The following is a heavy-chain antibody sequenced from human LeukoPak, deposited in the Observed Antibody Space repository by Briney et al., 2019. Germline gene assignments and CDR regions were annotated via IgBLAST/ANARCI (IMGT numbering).Heavy chain of an antibody. V-gene: IGHV3-13*01. CDR1: GFTFSRYD. CDR2: IGTAGDT. CDR3: ARSVPGGSGWMGSIEY. J-gene: IGHJ4*02. D-gene: IGHD6-19*01. Sequence: PGGSLRLSCAASGFTFSRYDMHWVRQSTGKGPEWVSGIGTAGDTFYLGSVKGRFTISRENAKNSLYLQMNSLRVGDTAVYYCARSVPGGSGWMGSIEYWGQGTLVTVPS.